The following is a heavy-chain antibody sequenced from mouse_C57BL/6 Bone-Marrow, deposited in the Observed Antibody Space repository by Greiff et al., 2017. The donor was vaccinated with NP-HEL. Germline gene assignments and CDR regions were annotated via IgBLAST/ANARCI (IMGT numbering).Heavy chain of an antibody. J-gene: IGHJ1*03. D-gene: IGHD2-3*01. CDR3: ASFRWLLGGHWYFDV. V-gene: IGHV1-55*01. CDR1: GYTFTSYW. Sequence: QVQLQQPGAELVKPGASVKMSCKASGYTFTSYWITWVKQRPGQGLEWIGDIYPGSGSTNYNEKFKSKATLTVDTSSSTAYMQLSSLTSEDSAVYYCASFRWLLGGHWYFDVRGTGTTVTVSS. CDR2: IYPGSGST.